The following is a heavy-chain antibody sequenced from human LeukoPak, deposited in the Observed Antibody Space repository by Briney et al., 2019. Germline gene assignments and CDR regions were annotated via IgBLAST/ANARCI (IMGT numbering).Heavy chain of an antibody. V-gene: IGHV3-23*01. J-gene: IGHJ4*02. CDR1: GFTVSNYH. Sequence: GGSLRLSCSASGFTVSNYHINWVRQAPGWGLEWVAAIIHTGVETYYADSVKGRFTLSRDNSENMVHLQINSLRVDDTAVYYCARASYCSSITCYTGFDYWGQGTLVTVSS. D-gene: IGHD2-2*02. CDR3: ARASYCSSITCYTGFDY. CDR2: IIHTGVET.